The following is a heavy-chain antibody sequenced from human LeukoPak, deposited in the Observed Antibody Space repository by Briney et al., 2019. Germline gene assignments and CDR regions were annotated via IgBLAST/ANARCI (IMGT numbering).Heavy chain of an antibody. J-gene: IGHJ4*02. D-gene: IGHD4-17*01. CDR1: GFTFSNYA. CDR2: ISGSVHST. Sequence: GGSLRLSSAASGFTFSNYAMTWVRQAPGKGLEWVSSISGSVHSTYYADSVKGRFTISRDNSKNTLYLQMNSLRAEDTAVYYCAKTKFGDYAWAPDFWGQGTLVTVSS. CDR3: AKTKFGDYAWAPDF. V-gene: IGHV3-23*01.